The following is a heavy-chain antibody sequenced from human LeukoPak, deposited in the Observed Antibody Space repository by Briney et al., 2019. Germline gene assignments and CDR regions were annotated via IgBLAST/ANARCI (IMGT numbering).Heavy chain of an antibody. CDR2: ISGSGGST. CDR1: GFTFSSYA. J-gene: IGHJ4*02. D-gene: IGHD5-12*01. V-gene: IGHV3-23*01. Sequence: GGSLRLSCAASGFTFSSYAMSWVRQAPGKGLEWVSAISGSGGSTYYADSVKGRFTISRDNSKDTLYLQMNSLRAEDTAVYYCAKTTVDIVATITLDYWGRGTLVTVSS. CDR3: AKTTVDIVATITLDY.